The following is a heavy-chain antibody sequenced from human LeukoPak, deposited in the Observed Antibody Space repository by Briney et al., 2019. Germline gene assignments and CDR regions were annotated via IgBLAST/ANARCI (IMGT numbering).Heavy chain of an antibody. Sequence: SQTLSLTCTVSGGSISGGDYYWSWIRQPPGKGLEWIGYIFYSGSTCYNPSLKTRVTISVDTSKNQFSLKLSSVNAADTAVYYCARKSTSFDYWGQGTLVTVSS. CDR2: IFYSGST. CDR1: GGSISGGDYY. V-gene: IGHV4-30-4*01. CDR3: ARKSTSFDY. D-gene: IGHD1-26*01. J-gene: IGHJ4*02.